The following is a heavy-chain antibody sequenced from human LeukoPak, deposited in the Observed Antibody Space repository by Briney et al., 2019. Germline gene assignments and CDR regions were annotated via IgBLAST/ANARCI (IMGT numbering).Heavy chain of an antibody. V-gene: IGHV7-4-1*02. J-gene: IGHJ4*02. CDR3: ARWDYDSSGYALYYSDY. D-gene: IGHD3-22*01. Sequence: ASVKVSCKASGYTFTSYAMNWVRQAPGQGLEWMGWINTYTGNPTYAQGFTGRFVFSLDTSVSTAYLQISSLKAEDTAVYYCARWDYDSSGYALYYSDYWGQGTLVTVSS. CDR1: GYTFTSYA. CDR2: INTYTGNP.